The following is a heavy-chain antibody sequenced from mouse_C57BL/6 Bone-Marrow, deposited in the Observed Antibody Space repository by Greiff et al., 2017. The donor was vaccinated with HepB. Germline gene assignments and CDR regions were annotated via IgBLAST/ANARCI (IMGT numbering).Heavy chain of an antibody. D-gene: IGHD2-5*01. J-gene: IGHJ4*01. Sequence: EVQLQQSGPVLVKPGASVKMSCKASGYTFTDYYMNWVKQSHGKSLEWIGVINPYNGGTSYNQKFKGKATLTVDKSSSTAYMELNSLTSEDSAVYYCARGYSNYGAMDYWGQGTSVTVSS. CDR3: ARGYSNYGAMDY. CDR2: INPYNGGT. V-gene: IGHV1-19*01. CDR1: GYTFTDYY.